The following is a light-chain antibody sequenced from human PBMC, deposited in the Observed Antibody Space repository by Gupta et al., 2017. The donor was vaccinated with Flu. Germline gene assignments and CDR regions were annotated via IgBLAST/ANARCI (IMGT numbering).Light chain of an antibody. CDR3: CSYAGSFWV. CDR1: SSHVGVYDY. Sequence: QSALTQPRAVSWSPGQTVTISCTGTSSHVGVYDYVSWYQQHPGKAPKLIIYDVNTRPSGVPDRFSGSKYGNTASLTISGLPAEDEADYYCCSYAGSFWVFGGGTQLTVL. J-gene: IGLJ3*02. CDR2: DVN. V-gene: IGLV2-11*01.